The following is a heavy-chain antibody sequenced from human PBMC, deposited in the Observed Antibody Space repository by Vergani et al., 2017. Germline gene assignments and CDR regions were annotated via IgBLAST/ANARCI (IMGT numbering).Heavy chain of an antibody. CDR3: ARDGQLSPYIGGMDV. J-gene: IGHJ6*02. CDR2: INPSGGST. D-gene: IGHD2-15*01. Sequence: QVQVVQSGAEVKKPGASVKVSCKASGYTFTSYYMNWVRQAPGQGLEWMGIINPSGGSTTYAQKFQGRVTMTRDTSTSTVYMELSSLRSEDTSVYYCARDGQLSPYIGGMDVWGQGTTVTVSS. CDR1: GYTFTSYY. V-gene: IGHV1-46*03.